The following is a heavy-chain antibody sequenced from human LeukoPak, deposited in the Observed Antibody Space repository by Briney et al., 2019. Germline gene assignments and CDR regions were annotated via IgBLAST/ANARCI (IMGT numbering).Heavy chain of an antibody. CDR1: GYTFTGYY. J-gene: IGHJ6*02. CDR2: INPSGGST. CDR3: ARAYYYAMDV. V-gene: IGHV1-46*01. Sequence: GASVKVSCKASGYTFTGYYLHWVRQAPGQGLEWMGKINPSGGSTTYAQKFQGRVTMTRDTSTSTVYMELSSLTSEDTAVYYCARAYYYAMDVWGQGTTVTVSS.